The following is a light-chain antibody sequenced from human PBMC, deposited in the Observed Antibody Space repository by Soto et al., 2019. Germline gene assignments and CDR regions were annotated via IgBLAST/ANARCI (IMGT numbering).Light chain of an antibody. CDR3: QHFNNWPPELT. CDR2: GAS. V-gene: IGKV3-15*01. J-gene: IGKJ4*01. Sequence: ELVMTQSPATLSVSPGERATLSCRASQSITNNLAWYQQRPGQAPRLLIYGASTRATGVPARFSGSWSGTEFTLTISSLQSEDFATYYCQHFNNWPPELTFGGGTKVEIK. CDR1: QSITNN.